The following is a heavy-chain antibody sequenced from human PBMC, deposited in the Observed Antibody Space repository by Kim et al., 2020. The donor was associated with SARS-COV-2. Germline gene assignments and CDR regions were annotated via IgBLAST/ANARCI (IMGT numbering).Heavy chain of an antibody. V-gene: IGHV4-34*01. D-gene: IGHD6-13*01. J-gene: IGHJ6*02. CDR2: INHSGST. CDR3: ARGKGSAAAGTDYGMDV. Sequence: SETLSLTCAVYGGSFSGYYWSWIRQPPGKGLEWIGEINHSGSTNYNPSLKSRVTISVDTSKNQFSLKLSSVTAADTAVYYCARGKGSAAAGTDYGMDVWGQGTTVTVSS. CDR1: GGSFSGYY.